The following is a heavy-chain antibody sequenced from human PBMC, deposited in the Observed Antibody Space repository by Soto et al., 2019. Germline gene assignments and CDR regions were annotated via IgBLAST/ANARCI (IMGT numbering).Heavy chain of an antibody. V-gene: IGHV1-46*01. CDR2: INPSGGST. J-gene: IGHJ4*02. Sequence: ASVKVSCKSSGYTFTSYYMHWVRQAPGQGLEWMGIINPSGGSTSYAQKFQGRVTMTRDTSTSTVYMELSSLRSEDTAVYYCATNYDILTGYYGFNYWGQGTLVTVSS. CDR3: ATNYDILTGYYGFNY. D-gene: IGHD3-9*01. CDR1: GYTFTSYY.